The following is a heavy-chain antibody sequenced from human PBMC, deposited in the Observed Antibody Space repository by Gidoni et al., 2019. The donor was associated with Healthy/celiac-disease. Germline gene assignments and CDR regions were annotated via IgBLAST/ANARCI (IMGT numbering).Heavy chain of an antibody. CDR1: GFTFSSYA. J-gene: IGHJ3*02. Sequence: EVQLLESGGGLVQPGGSLRLSCAASGFTFSSYAMNWVRQAPGKGLEWVSAISGSGGSTYYADSVKGRFTISRDNSKNTLYLQMNSLRAEDTAVYYCAKGYCSGGSCYSGLVDAFDIWGQGTMVTVSS. D-gene: IGHD2-15*01. CDR3: AKGYCSGGSCYSGLVDAFDI. V-gene: IGHV3-23*01. CDR2: ISGSGGST.